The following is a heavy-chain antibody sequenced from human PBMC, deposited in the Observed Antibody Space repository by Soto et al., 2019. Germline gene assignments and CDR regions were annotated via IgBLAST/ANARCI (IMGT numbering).Heavy chain of an antibody. V-gene: IGHV1-3*01. Sequence: GASVKVSCKASGYTFTSYAMHWVRQAPGQRLEWMGWINAGNGNTKYSQKFQGRVTITRDTSASTAYMELSSLRSEDTAVYYCARDYCSSTSCYGNWFDPWGQGTLVTVSS. CDR3: ARDYCSSTSCYGNWFDP. CDR1: GYTFTSYA. CDR2: INAGNGNT. D-gene: IGHD2-2*01. J-gene: IGHJ5*02.